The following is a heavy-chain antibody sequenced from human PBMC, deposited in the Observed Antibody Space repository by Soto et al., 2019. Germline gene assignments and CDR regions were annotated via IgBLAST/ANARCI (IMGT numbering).Heavy chain of an antibody. V-gene: IGHV3-23*01. CDR3: ARHSGYGVLGDY. D-gene: IGHD5-12*01. J-gene: IGHJ4*02. CDR1: GFTFTSYA. Sequence: EVQLLESGGGLVQPGGSLRLSCAASGFTFTSYAMSWVRQAPGKGLEWVSAISGSGGSTYYADSVKGRFTISRDNSKNTLYLQMNSLRAEDTAVYYCARHSGYGVLGDYCGQGTLVTVSS. CDR2: ISGSGGST.